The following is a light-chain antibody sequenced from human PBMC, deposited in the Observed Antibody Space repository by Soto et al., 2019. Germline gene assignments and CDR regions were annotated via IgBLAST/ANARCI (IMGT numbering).Light chain of an antibody. CDR2: DAS. J-gene: IGKJ4*01. V-gene: IGKV3-15*01. Sequence: EIVMTQSPATLSVSPGDRATLSCRASQSVSSSLAWYQQIPCQAPRLLIYDASTRATGIPARFGGSGSGTEFTLTISSLQSEDFAVYYCQQDNNWPPLTFGGGTKVELK. CDR1: QSVSSS. CDR3: QQDNNWPPLT.